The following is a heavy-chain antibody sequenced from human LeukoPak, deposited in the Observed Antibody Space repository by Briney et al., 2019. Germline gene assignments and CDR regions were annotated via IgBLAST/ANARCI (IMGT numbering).Heavy chain of an antibody. CDR2: ISYDGSNK. Sequence: GSLRLSCAASGFTFSSYAMHWVRQAPGKGLEWVAVISYDGSNKYYADSVKGRFTISRDNSKNTLYLQMNSLRAEDTAVYYCARDSLGYCSSTSCHEYFQHWGQGTLVTVSS. CDR3: ARDSLGYCSSTSCHEYFQH. J-gene: IGHJ1*01. V-gene: IGHV3-30-3*01. D-gene: IGHD2-2*01. CDR1: GFTFSSYA.